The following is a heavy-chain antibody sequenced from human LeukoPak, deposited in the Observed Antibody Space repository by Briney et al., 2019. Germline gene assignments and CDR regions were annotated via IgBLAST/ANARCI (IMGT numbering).Heavy chain of an antibody. CDR2: IRYDGSNK. V-gene: IGHV3-30*02. CDR1: GFTFSSYG. D-gene: IGHD2-2*01. Sequence: GGSLRLSCAASGFTFSSYGMHWVRQAPGKGLEWVAFIRYDGSNKYYADSVKGRFTISRDNSKNTLYLQMNSLRAEDTAVYYCAKDVVEVVVPAAGYNWFDPWGQGTLVTVSS. J-gene: IGHJ5*02. CDR3: AKDVVEVVVPAAGYNWFDP.